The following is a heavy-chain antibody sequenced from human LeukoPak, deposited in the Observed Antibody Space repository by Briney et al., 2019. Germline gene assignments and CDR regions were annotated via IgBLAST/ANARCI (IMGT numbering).Heavy chain of an antibody. J-gene: IGHJ4*02. CDR3: ARVSGYDSSGYLDY. V-gene: IGHV4-59*01. CDR1: GGSISSYY. Sequence: SETLSLTCTVSGGSISSYYWSWIRQPPGKGLGWIGYIYYSGSTNYNPSLKSRVTISVDTSKNQFSLKLSSVTAADTAVYYCARVSGYDSSGYLDYWGQGTLVTVSS. D-gene: IGHD3-22*01. CDR2: IYYSGST.